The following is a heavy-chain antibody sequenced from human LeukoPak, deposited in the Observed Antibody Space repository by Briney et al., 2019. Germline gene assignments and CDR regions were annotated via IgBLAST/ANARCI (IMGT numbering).Heavy chain of an antibody. Sequence: SETLSLTCTVSGYSISSGYYWGWIRPPPGKGLEWIGSIYHSGSTYYNPSLESRVTISVDTSKNQFSLKLSSVTAAGTAVYYCARSILTLGYYFDYWGQGTLVTVSS. V-gene: IGHV4-38-2*02. J-gene: IGHJ4*02. CDR2: IYHSGST. CDR3: ARSILTLGYYFDY. D-gene: IGHD3-3*02. CDR1: GYSISSGYY.